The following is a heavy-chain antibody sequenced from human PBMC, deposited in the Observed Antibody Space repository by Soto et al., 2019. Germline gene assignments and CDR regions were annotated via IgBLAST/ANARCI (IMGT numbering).Heavy chain of an antibody. CDR3: ARGTGIPRADYYYYMDV. V-gene: IGHV4-34*01. CDR1: GGSFSGYY. Sequence: PSETLSLICAVYGGSFSGYYWSWIRQPPGKGLEWIGEINHSGSTNYNPSLKSRVTISVDTSKNQFSLKLSSVTAADTAVYYCARGTGIPRADYYYYMDVWGKGTTVTVSS. D-gene: IGHD1-1*01. CDR2: INHSGST. J-gene: IGHJ6*03.